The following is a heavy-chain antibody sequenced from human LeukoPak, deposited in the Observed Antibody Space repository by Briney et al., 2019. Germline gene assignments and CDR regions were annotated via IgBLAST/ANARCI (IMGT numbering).Heavy chain of an antibody. Sequence: VPSVKVSCKASGYTFTNYLMHWVRQAPGQRLEWMGWINAGNGNTKYSQNFQDRVTITRDTSANTAYMELSSLRSEDTAVYYCARGTAYGGYVNYWGQGTLVTVSS. CDR2: INAGNGNT. V-gene: IGHV1-3*01. CDR1: GYTFTNYL. CDR3: ARGTAYGGYVNY. J-gene: IGHJ4*02. D-gene: IGHD5-12*01.